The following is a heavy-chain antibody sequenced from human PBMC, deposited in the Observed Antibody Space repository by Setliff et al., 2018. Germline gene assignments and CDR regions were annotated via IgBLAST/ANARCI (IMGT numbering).Heavy chain of an antibody. V-gene: IGHV1-2*02. CDR3: EGRAVADRGLDF. J-gene: IGHJ3*01. Sequence: ASVKVSCKASGFTFTDHYMHWVRQAPGQGPEWMGWINLHSGGTNYAQKFQDRVTMTSDTSITTAYMELRGLRSDDTAVYYCEGRAVADRGLDFWGQGTMVTVSS. CDR1: GFTFTDHY. D-gene: IGHD6-19*01. CDR2: INLHSGGT.